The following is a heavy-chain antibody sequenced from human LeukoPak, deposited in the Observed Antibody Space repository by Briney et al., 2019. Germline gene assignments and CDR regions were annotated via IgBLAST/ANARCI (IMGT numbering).Heavy chain of an antibody. Sequence: ASVKVSCKASGGTFSSYTISWVRQAPGQGLEWMGGIIPLFGTPDYAQKFQDRLTITADKSTSTAYMELSSLRSEDTAVYYCARDVGFGELLQWAFDIWGQGTLVTVSS. V-gene: IGHV1-69*06. CDR1: GGTFSSYT. CDR2: IIPLFGTP. J-gene: IGHJ4*02. CDR3: ARDVGFGELLQWAFDI. D-gene: IGHD3-10*01.